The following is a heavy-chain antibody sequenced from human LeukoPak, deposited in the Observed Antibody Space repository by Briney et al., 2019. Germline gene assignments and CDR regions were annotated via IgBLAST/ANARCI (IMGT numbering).Heavy chain of an antibody. CDR2: IYSGGST. CDR3: ARDSSGYSTN. D-gene: IGHD3-22*01. J-gene: IGHJ4*02. V-gene: IGHV3-66*02. CDR1: GFTVSSNY. Sequence: GGSLRLSCAASGFTVSSNYMSWVRQAPGKGLEWVSVIYSGGSTYYADSVKGRFTISRGNSKITLYLQMNSLRAEDTAVYYCARDSSGYSTNWGQGTLVTVSS.